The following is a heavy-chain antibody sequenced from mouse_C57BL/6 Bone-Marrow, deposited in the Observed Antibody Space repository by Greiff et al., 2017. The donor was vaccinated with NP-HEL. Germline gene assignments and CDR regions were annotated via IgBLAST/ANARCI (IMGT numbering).Heavy chain of an antibody. CDR1: GFTFSSYA. Sequence: EVKLVESGGGLVKPGGSLKLSCAASGFTFSSYAMSWVRPTPEKRLEWVATISDGGSYTYYPDNVKGRFTISRDNAKNNLYLQMSNLKSEDTAMYYCARDRDYDVGAMDYWGQGTSVTVSS. J-gene: IGHJ4*01. CDR2: ISDGGSYT. V-gene: IGHV5-4*01. CDR3: ARDRDYDVGAMDY. D-gene: IGHD2-4*01.